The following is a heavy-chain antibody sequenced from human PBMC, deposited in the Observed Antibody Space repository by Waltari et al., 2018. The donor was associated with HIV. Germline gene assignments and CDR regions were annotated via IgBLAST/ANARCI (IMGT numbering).Heavy chain of an antibody. J-gene: IGHJ3*02. CDR2: VYYSGTT. CDR3: ARGNCAIGSCFAVAFPFDI. Sequence: QVQLQESGPGLVKPSETLSLTCNVSRGPPKSHYWNWSRQKPGKGLEWIGFVYYSGTTVYSPSLESRVTISVAPSRNQFSLRLRSATAADTATYYCARGNCAIGSCFAVAFPFDIWGPGTTVTVSS. D-gene: IGHD2-8*01. V-gene: IGHV4-59*11. CDR1: RGPPKSHY.